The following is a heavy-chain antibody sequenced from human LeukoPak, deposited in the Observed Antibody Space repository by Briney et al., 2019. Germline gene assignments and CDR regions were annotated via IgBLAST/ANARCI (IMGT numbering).Heavy chain of an antibody. J-gene: IGHJ1*01. CDR1: GFTFSDYY. V-gene: IGHV3-11*01. Sequence: GGSLRLSCAASGFTFSDYYMSWIRQAPGKALEWVSYISSSGSTIYYADSVKGRFTISRDNAKNSLYLQMNSLRAEDTAVYYCARGSLVTAISEYFQHWGQGTLVTVSS. CDR2: ISSSGSTI. CDR3: ARGSLVTAISEYFQH. D-gene: IGHD2-21*02.